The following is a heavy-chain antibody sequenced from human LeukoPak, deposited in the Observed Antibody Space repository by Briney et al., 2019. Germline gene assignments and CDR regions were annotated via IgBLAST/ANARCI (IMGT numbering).Heavy chain of an antibody. V-gene: IGHV3-30*02. CDR2: IGYSGGDI. CDR3: ARDLTERKYYIAF. Sequence: GGSLRLSCAASGFTFSSFGMHWVRQAPGEGLEWVAYIGYSGGDIYYADSVKGRFTISRGNSKNTVHLQLSSLRAADTALYSCARDLTERKYYIAFWGQGTLVTVSS. CDR1: GFTFSSFG. D-gene: IGHD2-8*02. J-gene: IGHJ4*02.